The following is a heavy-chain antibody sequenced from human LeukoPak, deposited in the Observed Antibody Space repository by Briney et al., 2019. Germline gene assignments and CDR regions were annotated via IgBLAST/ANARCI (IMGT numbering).Heavy chain of an antibody. J-gene: IGHJ5*02. CDR3: ARDGERRGSYLNWFDP. Sequence: PSETLSLTCAVYGGSISSYYWSWIRQPAGKGLEWIGRIYTSGSTNYNPSLKSRVTISVDTSKNQFSLKLSSVTAADTAVYYCARDGERRGSYLNWFDPWGQGTLVTVSS. D-gene: IGHD1-26*01. CDR2: IYTSGST. V-gene: IGHV4-4*07. CDR1: GGSISSYY.